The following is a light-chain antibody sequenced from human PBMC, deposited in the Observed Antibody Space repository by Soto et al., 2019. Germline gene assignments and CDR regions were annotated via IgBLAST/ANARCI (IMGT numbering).Light chain of an antibody. CDR1: QTVRSTS. CDR2: DAS. Sequence: EVVLPQSPAILSLSPGERATLSCGASQTVRSTSLAWYQKRPGLAPRLLIYDASSRATGIPDRFSGSGSGTEFTLTISRLEPEDFAVYYCHHYGTSPWTFGQGTKVESK. J-gene: IGKJ1*01. CDR3: HHYGTSPWT. V-gene: IGKV3D-20*01.